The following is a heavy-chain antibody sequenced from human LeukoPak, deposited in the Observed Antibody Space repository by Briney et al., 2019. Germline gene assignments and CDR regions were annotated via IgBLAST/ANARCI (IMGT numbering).Heavy chain of an antibody. D-gene: IGHD6-6*01. J-gene: IGHJ4*02. CDR1: GYTFSSYY. Sequence: AASVKVSCKASGYTFSSYYMHWVRQAPGQGLEWMGIINPSVGSTSHAQKFQGRVTMTRDMSTRTVYMELSSLRSEDTAVYYCARELSSSSRLLDSWGQGTLVNVSS. CDR3: ARELSSSSRLLDS. CDR2: INPSVGST. V-gene: IGHV1-46*01.